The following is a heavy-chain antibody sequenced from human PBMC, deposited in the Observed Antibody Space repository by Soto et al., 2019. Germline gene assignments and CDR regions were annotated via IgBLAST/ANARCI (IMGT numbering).Heavy chain of an antibody. CDR2: ISAYNGNT. V-gene: IGHV1-18*01. Sequence: QVQLVQSGAEVKKPGASVKVSCKASGYTFTSYGISWVRQAPGQGLEWMGWISAYNGNTNYAQKLQGRVTMTTDTSTSTADMELRSLRSDDTAVYCCARVSIPVVAAAMEYYYYGMDVWGEGTTVTVSS. D-gene: IGHD2-2*01. J-gene: IGHJ6*04. CDR3: ARVSIPVVAAAMEYYYYGMDV. CDR1: GYTFTSYG.